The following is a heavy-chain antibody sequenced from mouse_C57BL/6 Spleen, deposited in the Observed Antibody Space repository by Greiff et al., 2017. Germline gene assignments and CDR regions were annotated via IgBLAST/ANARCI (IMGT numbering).Heavy chain of an antibody. CDR3: ARDYGSSYDYAMDY. CDR1: GYAFSSSW. Sequence: QVQLQQSGPELVKPGASVKISCKASGYAFSSSWMNWVKQRPGKGLEWIGRIYPGDGDTNYNGKFKGKATLTADKSSSTAYMQRSSLTSEDSAVYFCARDYGSSYDYAMDYWGQGTSVTVSS. CDR2: IYPGDGDT. V-gene: IGHV1-82*01. D-gene: IGHD1-1*01. J-gene: IGHJ4*01.